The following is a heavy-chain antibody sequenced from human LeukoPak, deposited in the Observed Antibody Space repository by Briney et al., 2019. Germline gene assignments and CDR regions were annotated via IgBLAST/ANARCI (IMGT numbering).Heavy chain of an antibody. J-gene: IGHJ1*01. CDR2: INSGGSST. CDR3: ARAVYDSSAYQPLEH. D-gene: IGHD3-22*01. Sequence: GGSLRLSCAASGFTFSDYWMHWVRQAPGKVLVWVSRINSGGSSTAYADSVKGRFTISRDNARNTLYLQMNSLRAEDTAVYYCARAVYDSSAYQPLEHWGQGTLVTVSS. CDR1: GFTFSDYW. V-gene: IGHV3-74*01.